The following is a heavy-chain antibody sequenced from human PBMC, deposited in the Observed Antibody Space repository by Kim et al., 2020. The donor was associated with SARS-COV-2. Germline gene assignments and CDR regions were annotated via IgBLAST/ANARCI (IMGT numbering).Heavy chain of an antibody. Sequence: GGSLRLSCAASGFTFSSYDMHWVRQATGKGLEWVSAIGTAGDTYYPGSVKGRFTISRENAKNSLYLQMNSLRAGETAGYYCARGYSSSWYWAFDIWGQGTTVTVSS. D-gene: IGHD6-13*01. CDR3: ARGYSSSWYWAFDI. V-gene: IGHV3-13*01. CDR1: GFTFSSYD. CDR2: IGTAGDT. J-gene: IGHJ3*02.